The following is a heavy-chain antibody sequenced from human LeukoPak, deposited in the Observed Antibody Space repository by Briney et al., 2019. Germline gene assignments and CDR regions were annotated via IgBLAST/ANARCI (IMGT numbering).Heavy chain of an antibody. V-gene: IGHV3-11*04. J-gene: IGHJ4*02. CDR3: ARKDFSSGSFTY. CDR2: IGLHGYPL. Sequence: TGGSLRLSCAVSGFTFNIYYMSRIRQAPGKGLEWISYIGLHGYPLDYADSVKGRFTISRDNAQNSLYLDMSSLRAEDTAVYYCARKDFSSGSFTYWGQGTLVTVSS. D-gene: IGHD3-22*01. CDR1: GFTFNIYY.